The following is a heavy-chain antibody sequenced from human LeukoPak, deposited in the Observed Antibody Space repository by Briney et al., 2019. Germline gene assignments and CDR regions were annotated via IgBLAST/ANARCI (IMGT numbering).Heavy chain of an antibody. CDR1: VGSISSYY. J-gene: IGHJ3*02. D-gene: IGHD4-17*01. V-gene: IGHV4-59*01. CDR2: IYYSGST. CDR3: ARPLDYGDGYVI. Sequence: PSETLSLTCTVSVGSISSYYWSWIRQPPGKGLEWIGYIYYSGSTNYNPSLKSRVTISVDTSKNQFSLKLSSVTAADTAVYYCARPLDYGDGYVIWGQGTMVTVSS.